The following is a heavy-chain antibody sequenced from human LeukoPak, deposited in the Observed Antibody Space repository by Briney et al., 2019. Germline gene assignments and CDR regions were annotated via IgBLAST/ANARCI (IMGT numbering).Heavy chain of an antibody. CDR3: ARQAPYDNNDY. Sequence: GESRKISCKASGYTFTKYWIAWVRQMPGKGLEWMGIIYPGDSDARYSPSFQGQVTVSADKSISTAYLQWSSLRASDTAMYYCARQAPYDNNDYWGQGTLVTASS. D-gene: IGHD1/OR15-1a*01. CDR2: IYPGDSDA. J-gene: IGHJ4*02. V-gene: IGHV5-51*01. CDR1: GYTFTKYW.